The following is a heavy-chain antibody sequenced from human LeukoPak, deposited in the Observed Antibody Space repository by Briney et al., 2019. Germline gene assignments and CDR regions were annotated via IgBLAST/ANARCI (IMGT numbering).Heavy chain of an antibody. CDR3: ARHIAIWSGYYQQNYFDY. D-gene: IGHD3-3*01. J-gene: IGHJ4*02. V-gene: IGHV4-38-2*01. Sequence: PSETLSLTCAVSGYSISSGYYWGWIRQPPGKGLEWIGSIYHSGSTYYNPSPKSRVTISVDTSKNQFSLKLSSVTAADTAVYYCARHIAIWSGYYQQNYFDYWGQGTLVTVSS. CDR2: IYHSGST. CDR1: GYSISSGYY.